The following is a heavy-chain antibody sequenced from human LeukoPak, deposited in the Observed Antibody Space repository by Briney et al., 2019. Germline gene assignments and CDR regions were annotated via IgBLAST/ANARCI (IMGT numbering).Heavy chain of an antibody. Sequence: ASVKVSCKASGYTFTGYYIHSVRQAPGQGLEWMGRINPKSGGINYAQKFQGRVTMTRDTSISTVYMELSRLRSDDTAVYYCARSPNGLWNFDYWGQGTLVTVSS. CDR3: ARSPNGLWNFDY. CDR1: GYTFTGYY. D-gene: IGHD2-8*01. J-gene: IGHJ4*02. CDR2: INPKSGGI. V-gene: IGHV1-2*06.